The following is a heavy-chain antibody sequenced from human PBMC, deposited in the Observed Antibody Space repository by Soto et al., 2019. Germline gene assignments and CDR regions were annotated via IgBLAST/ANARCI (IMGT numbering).Heavy chain of an antibody. J-gene: IGHJ5*02. D-gene: IGHD2-2*01. V-gene: IGHV4-31*03. Sequence: QVQLQESGPGLVKPSQTLSLTCTVSGGSISSGGYYSGWLRQQPRKRLYRIGYLYHRGTTYYNPFLKSRVTISAPSTKSQVPLKWASVTAASTAVYYCARVRGNPLLGWSDPWGQGTLVTVSS. CDR1: GGSISSGGYY. CDR2: LYHRGTT. CDR3: ARVRGNPLLGWSDP.